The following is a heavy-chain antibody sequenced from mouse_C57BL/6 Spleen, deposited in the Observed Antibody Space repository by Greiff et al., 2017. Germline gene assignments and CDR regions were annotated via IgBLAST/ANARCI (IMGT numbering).Heavy chain of an antibody. CDR3: ARTPYYYGSSGNAMDY. J-gene: IGHJ4*01. CDR1: GYTFTSYW. Sequence: QVQLQQPGAELVKPGASVKMSCKASGYTFTSYWITWVKQRPGQGLEWIGDIYPGSGSTNYNEKFKSKATLTVDTSSSTAYMQRSSLTSEDSAVYYCARTPYYYGSSGNAMDYWGQGTSVTVSS. D-gene: IGHD1-1*01. V-gene: IGHV1-55*01. CDR2: IYPGSGST.